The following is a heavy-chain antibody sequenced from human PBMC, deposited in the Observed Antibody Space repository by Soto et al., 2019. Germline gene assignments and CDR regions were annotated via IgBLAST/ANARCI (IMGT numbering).Heavy chain of an antibody. Sequence: GGSLRLSCAASGFTFSSYAMHWVRQAPGKGLEWVAVISYDGSNKYYADSVKGRFTISRDNSKNTLYLQMNSLRAEDTAVYYCARAYCGGDCYLEYFQHWGQGTLVTVSS. CDR3: ARAYCGGDCYLEYFQH. CDR2: ISYDGSNK. V-gene: IGHV3-30-3*01. J-gene: IGHJ1*01. D-gene: IGHD2-21*02. CDR1: GFTFSSYA.